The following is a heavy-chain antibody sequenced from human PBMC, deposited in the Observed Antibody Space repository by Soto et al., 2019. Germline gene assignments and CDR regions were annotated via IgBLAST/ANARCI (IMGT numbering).Heavy chain of an antibody. Sequence: QLEQSGGKVKQPGASVKVSCKAHSDTFTSYYINWVRQAPGQGLEWMGVINPNGGSTAYEQKSKGRVTLTRDTAASTVYMEVSSLTSEDTDMYYSARSSGENFGKIIERAQWFAPWGQGTLGTVSS. J-gene: IGHJ5*02. D-gene: IGHD1-26*01. CDR2: INPNGGST. CDR1: SDTFTSYY. CDR3: ARSSGENFGKIIERAQWFAP. V-gene: IGHV1-46*01.